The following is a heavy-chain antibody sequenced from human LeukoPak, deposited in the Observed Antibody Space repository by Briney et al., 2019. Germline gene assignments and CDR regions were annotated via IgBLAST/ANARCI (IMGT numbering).Heavy chain of an antibody. J-gene: IGHJ4*02. D-gene: IGHD5-18*01. CDR2: INTNGRTI. V-gene: IGHV3-48*03. CDR1: GFIFSSYE. Sequence: GGSLRLSCAASGFIFSSYEMNWVRQAPGKGLEWVSYINTNGRTIYYADSVKGRFTISRDNAKNSLSLQMNSLRAEDTAVYYCARDESWLPDYWGQGTLVTVSS. CDR3: ARDESWLPDY.